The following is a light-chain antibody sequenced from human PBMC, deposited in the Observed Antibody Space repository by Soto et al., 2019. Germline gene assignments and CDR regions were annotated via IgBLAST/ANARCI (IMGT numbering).Light chain of an antibody. CDR1: SGDIGSYTY. CDR3: SSSTTNSPPVV. J-gene: IGLJ2*01. CDR2: EVT. V-gene: IGLV2-14*01. Sequence: QSVLTQPASVSGSPGQSITISCTGTSGDIGSYTYVSWYQQYPGKAPKLLISEVTNRPSGVSTRFSGSKSGNTASLTISGLQAEDEAHYYCSSSTTNSPPVVFGGGTQLTVL.